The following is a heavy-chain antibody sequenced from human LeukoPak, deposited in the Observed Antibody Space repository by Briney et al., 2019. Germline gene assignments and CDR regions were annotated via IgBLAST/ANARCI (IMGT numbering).Heavy chain of an antibody. J-gene: IGHJ6*03. D-gene: IGHD5-18*01. CDR2: IYHSGST. CDR1: GGSISSSNW. CDR3: ARVGPLQLWPHYYYYYMDV. Sequence: SGTLSLTCAVSGGSISSSNWWSWVRQPPGKGLEWIGEIYHSGSTNYNPSLKSRVTISVDTSKNQFSLKLSSVTAADTAVYYCARVGPLQLWPHYYYYYMDVWGKGTTVTVSS. V-gene: IGHV4-4*02.